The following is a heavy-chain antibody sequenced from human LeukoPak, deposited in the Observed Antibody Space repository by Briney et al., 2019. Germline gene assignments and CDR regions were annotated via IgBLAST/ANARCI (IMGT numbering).Heavy chain of an antibody. J-gene: IGHJ4*02. CDR1: GFTFVNYG. CDR3: ARGFDGKFDY. CDR2: INWNGGNT. Sequence: GGSLRLSCAASGFTFVNYGMSWIRQAPGKGLEWVSGINWNGGNTDYADSVKGRFTISRDNAKNSLCLQMNSLRAEDTDLYYCARGFDGKFDYWGQGALVTVSP. V-gene: IGHV3-20*04. D-gene: IGHD3-9*01.